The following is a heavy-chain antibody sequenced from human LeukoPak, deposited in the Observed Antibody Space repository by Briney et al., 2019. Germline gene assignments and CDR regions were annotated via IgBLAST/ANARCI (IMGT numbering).Heavy chain of an antibody. J-gene: IGHJ4*02. CDR3: AKMPSEWLPHFDY. CDR1: GFTFYIYA. D-gene: IGHD3-3*01. CDR2: ITGLGETT. V-gene: IGHV3-23*01. Sequence: GGSLRLSCAASGFTFYIYAMTWVRQAPGKGLEWVSTITGLGETTYYADSVKGRFTISRDNSKNTLYLQMNTLGAEDTAVYYCAKMPSEWLPHFDYWGQGTLVTVSS.